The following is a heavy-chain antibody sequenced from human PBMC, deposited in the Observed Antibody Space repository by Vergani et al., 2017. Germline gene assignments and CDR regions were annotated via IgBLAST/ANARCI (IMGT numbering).Heavy chain of an antibody. CDR1: GGSFSGYY. V-gene: IGHV4-34*01. CDR2: INHSGST. Sequence: QVQLQQWGPGLLKPSETLSLTCAVYGGSFSGYYWSWIRHPPGKGLEWIWEINHSGSTNYNPSLKSRVTISVDTSKNQFSLKLSSVTAADTAVYYCAREGYCSGGSCQLYYYYYGMDVWGQGTTVTVSS. J-gene: IGHJ6*02. D-gene: IGHD2-15*01. CDR3: AREGYCSGGSCQLYYYYYGMDV.